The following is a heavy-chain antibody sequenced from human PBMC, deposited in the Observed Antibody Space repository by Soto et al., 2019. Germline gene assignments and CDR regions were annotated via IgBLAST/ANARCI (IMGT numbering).Heavy chain of an antibody. Sequence: PGESLKISCKGSGYSFTSYWIGWVRQMPGKGLEWMGIIYPGDSESRYSPSFQGQVTISADKSISTAYLQWSSLKASDTAMYYCARLYYGSGNWQGLMDVWGKGTTVTVSS. D-gene: IGHD3-10*01. CDR1: GYSFTSYW. J-gene: IGHJ6*03. CDR2: IYPGDSES. CDR3: ARLYYGSGNWQGLMDV. V-gene: IGHV5-51*01.